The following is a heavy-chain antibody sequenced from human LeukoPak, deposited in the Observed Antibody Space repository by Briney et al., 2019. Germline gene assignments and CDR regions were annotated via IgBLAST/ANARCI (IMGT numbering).Heavy chain of an antibody. CDR2: INPNSGGT. V-gene: IGHV1-2*02. J-gene: IGHJ4*02. CDR1: GYTFTGYY. D-gene: IGHD5-12*01. CDR3: AREELRGYSGYLDY. Sequence: ASVKVSCKASGYTFTGYYMHWVRQAPGQGLEWMGWINPNSGGTNYAQKFQGRVTMTRDTSISTAYMELSRLRSDDTAVYYCAREELRGYSGYLDYWGQGTLVTVSS.